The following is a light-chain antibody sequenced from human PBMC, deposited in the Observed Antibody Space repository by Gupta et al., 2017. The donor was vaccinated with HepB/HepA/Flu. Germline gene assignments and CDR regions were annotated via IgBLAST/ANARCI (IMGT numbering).Light chain of an antibody. J-gene: IGLJ3*02. V-gene: IGLV8-61*01. CDR3: VLYMGSGIWV. CDR2: STN. CDR1: SGSVSTSYY. Sequence: QTVVTQEPSCSVSPGVTVTLTCGLSSGSVSTSYYPSWYQQTPGQAPRTLIYSTNTRSSGVPVRFSGSIRGNKAALTITGAQADDESDYYCVLYMGSGIWVFGGGTKLTVL.